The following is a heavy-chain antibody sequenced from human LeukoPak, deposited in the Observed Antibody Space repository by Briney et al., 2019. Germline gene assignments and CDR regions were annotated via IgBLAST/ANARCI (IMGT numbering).Heavy chain of an antibody. J-gene: IGHJ4*02. CDR3: ARQPLYDTSGYGQFDY. CDR2: IYHNGNT. CDR1: GGSFSGYY. D-gene: IGHD3-22*01. Sequence: SETLSLTCAVYGGSFSGYYWSWIRQPPGKGLEWIGEIYHNGNTNYNPSLESRVTISVDTSKNQFSLRLSSVTAADTALYYCARQPLYDTSGYGQFDYWGQGTLVTVSS. V-gene: IGHV4-34*01.